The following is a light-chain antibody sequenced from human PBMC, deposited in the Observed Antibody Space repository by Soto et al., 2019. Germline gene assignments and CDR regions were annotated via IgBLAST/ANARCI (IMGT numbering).Light chain of an antibody. V-gene: IGKV3-15*01. CDR2: GAS. CDR3: QQYDHLIT. J-gene: IGKJ5*01. Sequence: EIVMTQSPATLSVSPGERATLSCRASQSVGSNLAWYQKKPGQAPRLLISGASTRATGIPARFSGNGSGTDFTLSISSLQSEDFAIYYCQQYDHLITFGQGTRLEIK. CDR1: QSVGSN.